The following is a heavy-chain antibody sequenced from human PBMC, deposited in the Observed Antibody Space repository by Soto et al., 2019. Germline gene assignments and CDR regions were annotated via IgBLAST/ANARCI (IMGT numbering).Heavy chain of an antibody. Sequence: SETLSLTCTVSGVTVISGAYYWTWIRQRPGKGLEWIGNIYHNRNTYYSPSLKSRVAISLDTSKNQFSLGLSSVTAADTAVYYCARYRFSGSRWSKFDYWGQGTQVTVSS. D-gene: IGHD6-13*01. CDR1: GVTVISGAYY. CDR3: ARYRFSGSRWSKFDY. J-gene: IGHJ4*02. CDR2: IYHNRNT. V-gene: IGHV4-31*03.